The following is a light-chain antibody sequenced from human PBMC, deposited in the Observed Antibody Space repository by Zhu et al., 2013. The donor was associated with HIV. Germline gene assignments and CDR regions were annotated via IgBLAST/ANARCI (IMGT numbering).Light chain of an antibody. Sequence: QSALTQPPSASGSPGQSVTISCSGTISDIGSYNYVSWYQHLPAKAPKLIIYDVNKRASGVPDRFSASKSGNTASLTVSGLQAEDEADYYCSSYRTSSTVVFGGGTKVTVL. CDR1: ISDIGSYNY. CDR2: DVN. CDR3: SSYRTSSTVV. J-gene: IGLJ3*02. V-gene: IGLV2-8*01.